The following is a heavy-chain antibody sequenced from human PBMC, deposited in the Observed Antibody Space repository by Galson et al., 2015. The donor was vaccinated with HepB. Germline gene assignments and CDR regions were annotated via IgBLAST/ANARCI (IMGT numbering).Heavy chain of an antibody. J-gene: IGHJ2*01. Sequence: SLRLSCAASGSTFSSYWMSWVRQAPGKGLEWVANIKQDGSEKFYVDSVKDRFTISRDSAKNSLYLQMSSLTAEDTAVFYCAREDKAAAGHYWYFDLWGRGTLVTGSS. CDR2: IKQDGSEK. CDR1: GSTFSSYW. CDR3: AREDKAAAGHYWYFDL. V-gene: IGHV3-7*03. D-gene: IGHD6-13*01.